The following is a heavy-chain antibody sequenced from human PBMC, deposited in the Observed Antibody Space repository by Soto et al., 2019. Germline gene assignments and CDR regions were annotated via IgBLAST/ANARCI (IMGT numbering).Heavy chain of an antibody. CDR1: GGTFSSYA. V-gene: IGHV1-69*13. CDR3: ARGEWPRSHEYYYYYGMDV. D-gene: IGHD5-12*01. CDR2: IIPIFGTA. Sequence: SVKVSCKASGGTFSSYAISWVRQAPGQGLEWMGGIIPIFGTANYAQKFQGRVTITADESTSTAYMELSSLRSEDTAVYYCARGEWPRSHEYYYYYGMDVWGQGTTVTVSS. J-gene: IGHJ6*02.